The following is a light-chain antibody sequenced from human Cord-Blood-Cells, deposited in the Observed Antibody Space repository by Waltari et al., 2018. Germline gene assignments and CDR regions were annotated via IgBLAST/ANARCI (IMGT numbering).Light chain of an antibody. V-gene: IGLV2-8*01. Sequence: QPALTQPPSASGSPGQSATIPCPRTSRDVAAYHYLSWYQQHPGKAPKLMIYEVSKRPSGVPDRFSGSKSGNTASLTVSGLQAEDEADYYCSSYAGSNNLVFGGGTKLTVL. CDR2: EVS. CDR1: SRDVAAYHY. J-gene: IGLJ2*01. CDR3: SSYAGSNNLV.